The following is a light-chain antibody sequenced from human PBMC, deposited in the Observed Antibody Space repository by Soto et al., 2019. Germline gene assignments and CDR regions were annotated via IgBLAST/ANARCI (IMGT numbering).Light chain of an antibody. Sequence: DVVMSQSPDSLAVSLGERATINCKSSQSVFHSPYKTNHLAWYQKKPGQPPKPLIHGASTRESGVPDRFSGSGSGTDFTLTISNLQAEDVAVYYCQQYYSSPITFGGGTRVEIK. CDR2: GAS. J-gene: IGKJ4*01. CDR1: QSVFHSPYKTNH. V-gene: IGKV4-1*01. CDR3: QQYYSSPIT.